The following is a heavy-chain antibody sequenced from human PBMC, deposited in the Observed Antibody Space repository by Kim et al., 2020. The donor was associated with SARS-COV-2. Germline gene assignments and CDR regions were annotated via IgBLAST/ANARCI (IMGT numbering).Heavy chain of an antibody. CDR3: ARDFRQDIAAPYIDY. CDR2: ISYDGSNK. D-gene: IGHD6-6*01. Sequence: GGSLRLSCAASGFTFSSYAMHWVRQAPGKGLEWVAVISYDGSNKYYADSVKGRFTISRDNSKNTLYLQMNSLRAEDTAVYYCARDFRQDIAAPYIDYWG. CDR1: GFTFSSYA. V-gene: IGHV3-30-3*01. J-gene: IGHJ4*01.